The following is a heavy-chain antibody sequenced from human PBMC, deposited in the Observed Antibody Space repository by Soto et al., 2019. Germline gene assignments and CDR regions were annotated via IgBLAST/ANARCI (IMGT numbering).Heavy chain of an antibody. CDR3: AKVRNYYDSSGYYFDY. CDR2: ISGSGGST. D-gene: IGHD3-22*01. V-gene: IGHV3-23*01. Sequence: GGSLRLSCAASGFTFSSYAMSWVRQAPGKGLEWVSAISGSGGSTYYADSVKGRFTISRDNSKNTLYLQMNSLRAEDTAVYYCAKVRNYYDSSGYYFDYWGQGTLVTVSS. CDR1: GFTFSSYA. J-gene: IGHJ4*02.